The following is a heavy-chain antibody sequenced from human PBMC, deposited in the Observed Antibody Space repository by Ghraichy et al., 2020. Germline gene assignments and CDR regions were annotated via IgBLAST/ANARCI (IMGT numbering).Heavy chain of an antibody. CDR3: ARRVYCSSTSCYTGWFDP. V-gene: IGHV5-51*01. CDR1: GYSFTSYW. Sequence: GSLRLSCKGSGYSFTSYWIGWVRQMPGKGLEWMGIIYPGDSDTRYSPSFQGQVTISADKSISTAYLQWSSLKASDTAMYYCARRVYCSSTSCYTGWFDPWGQGTLVTVSS. CDR2: IYPGDSDT. D-gene: IGHD2-2*02. J-gene: IGHJ5*02.